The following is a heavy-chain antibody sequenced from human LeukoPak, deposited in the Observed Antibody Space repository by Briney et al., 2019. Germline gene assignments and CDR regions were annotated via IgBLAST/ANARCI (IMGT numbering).Heavy chain of an antibody. CDR2: ISYDGSNK. J-gene: IGHJ4*02. CDR1: GFTFSSYA. V-gene: IGHV3-30*01. Sequence: GGSLRLSCAASGFTFSSYAMHWVRQAPGKGLEWVAVISYDGSNKYYADSVKGRFTISRDNSKNTLYLQMNSLRAEDTAVYYCARGDYYGSGSSPFDYGGQGPLVTVS. CDR3: ARGDYYGSGSSPFDY. D-gene: IGHD3-10*01.